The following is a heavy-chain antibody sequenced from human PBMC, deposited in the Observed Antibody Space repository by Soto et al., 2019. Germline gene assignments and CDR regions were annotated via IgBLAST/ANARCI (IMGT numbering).Heavy chain of an antibody. CDR3: ARDRLSIAASPMVLCY. CDR1: GYTFTSYY. CDR2: INPSGGST. D-gene: IGHD6-6*01. V-gene: IGHV1-46*01. J-gene: IGHJ4*02. Sequence: ASVKVSCNASGYTFTSYYMHWVRQAPGQGIEWMGIINPSGGSTSYAQKFQGRVTMTRDTSTSTVYMELSSLRSEDTAVYYCARDRLSIAASPMVLCYWGQGTLVTVSS.